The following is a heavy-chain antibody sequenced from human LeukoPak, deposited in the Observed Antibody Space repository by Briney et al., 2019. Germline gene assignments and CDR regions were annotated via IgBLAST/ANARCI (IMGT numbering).Heavy chain of an antibody. D-gene: IGHD1-26*01. CDR2: MTSSSSYI. J-gene: IGHJ6*03. CDR1: GFTFNTYN. Sequence: PGGSLRLSCVAWGFTFNTYNMNWVRQAPGKGGEGVSSMTSSSSYIYYAASVKGRFTTSRDNAKRSLYLKMNSLRDEDTAVYYCARDPYSGNYGDYYYYYMDVWGKGTTVTISS. V-gene: IGHV3-21*01. CDR3: ARDPYSGNYGDYYYYYMDV.